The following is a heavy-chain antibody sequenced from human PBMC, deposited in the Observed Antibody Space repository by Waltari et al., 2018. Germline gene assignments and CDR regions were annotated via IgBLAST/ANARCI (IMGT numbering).Heavy chain of an antibody. V-gene: IGHV3-11*04. J-gene: IGHJ5*02. Sequence: QVQLVESGGGLVQPGGSLRLSCAASGFTFSDFYMSWHRQAPGKGLEWVADISSSGSTIYYADSVKGRFTISRDNAKNSLYLQMNSLRAEDTAVYYCARSATPHNWFDPWGQGTLVTVSS. CDR3: ARSATPHNWFDP. CDR1: GFTFSDFY. CDR2: ISSSGSTI.